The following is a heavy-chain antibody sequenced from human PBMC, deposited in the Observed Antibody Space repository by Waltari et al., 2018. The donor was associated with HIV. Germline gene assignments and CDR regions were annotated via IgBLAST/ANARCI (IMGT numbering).Heavy chain of an antibody. Sequence: QVPLVQSGAEVKKPGSSVKVSCKASGGTFSSYASSWVRQAPGQGLEWMGGIIPISGTTNYAQKFQGRVTITADESTSTANMELNSLKSEDTAVYYCARLGRSRFLEWIPFDPWGQGTLVTVSS. CDR1: GGTFSSYA. CDR2: IIPISGTT. V-gene: IGHV1-69*12. CDR3: ARLGRSRFLEWIPFDP. D-gene: IGHD3-3*01. J-gene: IGHJ5*02.